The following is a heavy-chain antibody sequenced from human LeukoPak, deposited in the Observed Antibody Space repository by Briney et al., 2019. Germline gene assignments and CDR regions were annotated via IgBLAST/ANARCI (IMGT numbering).Heavy chain of an antibody. J-gene: IGHJ4*02. CDR1: GFTFSNYA. CDR2: ISETGGTI. D-gene: IGHD4-17*01. V-gene: IGHV3-23*01. CDR3: AKALTTTERIFDY. Sequence: GGSLRLSCAPSGFTFSNYAMSWVRQAPGKGLEWVSAISETGGTIHYADSVRGRFIISRDNSKNTLYLQMNSLRAEDTAVYYCAKALTTTERIFDYWGQGTLITVSS.